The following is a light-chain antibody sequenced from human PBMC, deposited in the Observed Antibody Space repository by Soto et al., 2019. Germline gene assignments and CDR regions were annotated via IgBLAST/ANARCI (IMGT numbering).Light chain of an antibody. Sequence: EIVLTQSPATLYLSPGERDTPSCRASQTVSSYLAWYQQKPGQAPSLLIYNASNRATGIPDRFSGSGSGTDVTLTISGLGREDFAGYYCRRRSNWPSAFTFGPGTKVDIK. J-gene: IGKJ3*01. CDR1: QTVSSY. V-gene: IGKV3-11*01. CDR3: RRRSNWPSAFT. CDR2: NAS.